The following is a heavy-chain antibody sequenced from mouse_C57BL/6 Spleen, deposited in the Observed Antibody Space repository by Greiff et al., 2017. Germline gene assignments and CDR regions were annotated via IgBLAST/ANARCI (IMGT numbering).Heavy chain of an antibody. CDR2: INPNNGGT. V-gene: IGHV1-26*01. Sequence: EVQLQQSGPELVKPGASVKISCKASGYTFTDYYMNWVKQSHGKSLEWIGDINPNNGGTSYNQQFKGKATLTVDKSSSTAYMELRSLTSEDSAVYYCARSLLYYGSSYGYAMDYWGQGTSVTVSS. CDR3: ARSLLYYGSSYGYAMDY. D-gene: IGHD1-1*01. J-gene: IGHJ4*01. CDR1: GYTFTDYY.